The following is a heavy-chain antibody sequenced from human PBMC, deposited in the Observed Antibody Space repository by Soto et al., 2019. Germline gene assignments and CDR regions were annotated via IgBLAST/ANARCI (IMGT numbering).Heavy chain of an antibody. J-gene: IGHJ6*02. CDR1: GFTFSSYG. CDR2: ISYDGSNK. D-gene: IGHD6-13*01. Sequence: QVQLVESGGGVVQPGRSLRLSCAAYGFTFSSYGMHWVRQAPGKGLEWVAVISYDGSNKYYADSVKGRFTISRDNSKNTLYLQMNSLRAEDTAVYYCAKDRVAAAGSSTSGMDVWGQGTTVTVSS. CDR3: AKDRVAAAGSSTSGMDV. V-gene: IGHV3-30*18.